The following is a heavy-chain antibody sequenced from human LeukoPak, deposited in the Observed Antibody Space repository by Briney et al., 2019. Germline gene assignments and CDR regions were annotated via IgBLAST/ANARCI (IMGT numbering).Heavy chain of an antibody. Sequence: QTGGSLRLSCAASGFTFSSYGMHWVRQAPGKGLEWVAVIWYDGSNKYYADSVKGRFTISRDNSKNTLYLQMNSLRAEDTAVYYCARGPLGYCSGGSCSAEQFHYWGQGTLVTVSS. CDR3: ARGPLGYCSGGSCSAEQFHY. CDR2: IWYDGSNK. V-gene: IGHV3-33*01. J-gene: IGHJ4*02. CDR1: GFTFSSYG. D-gene: IGHD2-15*01.